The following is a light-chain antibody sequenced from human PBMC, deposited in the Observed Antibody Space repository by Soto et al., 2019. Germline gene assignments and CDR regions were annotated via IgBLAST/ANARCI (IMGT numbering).Light chain of an antibody. CDR3: SSYTSSRAYV. J-gene: IGLJ1*01. V-gene: IGLV2-14*01. CDR1: SSDVGGYDY. CDR2: EVS. Sequence: QSVLTQPRSVSGSPGQSVTISCTGTSSDVGGYDYVSWYQQHPGKAPKLMIYEVSNRPSGVSNRFSGSKSGNTASLTISGLQAEDEADYYCSSYTSSRAYVFGIGTKLTVL.